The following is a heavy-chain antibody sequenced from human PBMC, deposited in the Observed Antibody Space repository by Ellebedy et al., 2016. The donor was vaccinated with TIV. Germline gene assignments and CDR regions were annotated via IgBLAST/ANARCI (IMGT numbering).Heavy chain of an antibody. J-gene: IGHJ6*02. V-gene: IGHV1-2*02. Sequence: ASVKVSCKASGYTFTANYIHWVRQAPGHGLEWMGWVNPDSGSTNFAQRFQGRVTMTRDTSVNTASMGLSRLESDDTAAYFCARVRRGSSGMDVWGQGTTVTVS. CDR3: ARVRRGSSGMDV. CDR1: GYTFTANY. CDR2: VNPDSGST. D-gene: IGHD3-22*01.